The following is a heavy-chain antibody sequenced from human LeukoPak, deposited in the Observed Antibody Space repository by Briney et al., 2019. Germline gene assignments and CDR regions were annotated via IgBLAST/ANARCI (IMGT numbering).Heavy chain of an antibody. CDR1: GGSISSGDYY. CDR2: IYYSGST. J-gene: IGHJ2*01. CDR3: ARGLGGGNSVYFDL. D-gene: IGHD4-23*01. V-gene: IGHV4-30-4*08. Sequence: PSETLSLTCTVSGGSISSGDYYWSWIRQPPGKGLEWIGYIYYSGSTYYNPSLKSRVTISVDTSKNQFSLKLSSVTAADTAVYYCARGLGGGNSVYFDLWGRGTLATVSS.